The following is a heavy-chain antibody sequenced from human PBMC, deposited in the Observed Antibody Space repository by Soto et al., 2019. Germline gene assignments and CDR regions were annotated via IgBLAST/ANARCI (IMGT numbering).Heavy chain of an antibody. V-gene: IGHV1-8*01. CDR1: GYTFTSYD. J-gene: IGHJ3*02. CDR3: ARGGVGYDILTGYHAFDI. CDR2: MNPNSGNT. D-gene: IGHD3-9*01. Sequence: ASVKVSCKASGYTFTSYDIHWVRQATGQGLEWMGWMNPNSGNTGYAQKFQGRVTMTRNTSISTAYMELSSLRSEHTAVYYCARGGVGYDILTGYHAFDIWGQGTMVTVSS.